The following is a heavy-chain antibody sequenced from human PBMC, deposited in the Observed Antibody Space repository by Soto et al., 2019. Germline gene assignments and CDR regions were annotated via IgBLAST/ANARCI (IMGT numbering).Heavy chain of an antibody. Sequence: ASVKVSCKASGYTFTNSAMHWVRQAPGQRLEWMGWISGGNGNTEYSPKLQDRVTITRDTSASTAYMELISLRSEDTALYYCARDGVAAGNINFDYWGQGTLVTVSS. V-gene: IGHV1-3*01. CDR1: GYTFTNSA. J-gene: IGHJ4*02. CDR3: ARDGVAAGNINFDY. D-gene: IGHD6-19*01. CDR2: ISGGNGNT.